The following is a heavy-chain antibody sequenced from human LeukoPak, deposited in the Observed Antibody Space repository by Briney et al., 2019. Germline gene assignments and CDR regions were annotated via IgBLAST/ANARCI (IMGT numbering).Heavy chain of an antibody. CDR1: GFTFSSYA. Sequence: GRSLRLSCAASGFTFSSYAMHWVRQAPGKGLEWVAVISYDGSNKYYADSVKGRFTISRDNSKSTLYLQMNSLRAEDTAVYYCARTTVTTVWGQGTLVTVSS. CDR2: ISYDGSNK. V-gene: IGHV3-30-3*01. J-gene: IGHJ4*02. CDR3: ARTTVTTV. D-gene: IGHD4-17*01.